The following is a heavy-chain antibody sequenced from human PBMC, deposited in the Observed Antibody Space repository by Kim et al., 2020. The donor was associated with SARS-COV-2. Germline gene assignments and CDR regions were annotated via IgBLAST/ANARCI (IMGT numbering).Heavy chain of an antibody. V-gene: IGHV1-3*01. CDR2: INAGNGNT. Sequence: ASVKVSCKASGYTFTSYAMHWVRQAPGQRLEWMGWINAGNGNTKYSQKFQGRVTITRDTSASTAYMELSSLRSEDTAVYYCARGRGYSAGYFDYWGQGTLVTVSS. J-gene: IGHJ4*02. CDR3: ARGRGYSAGYFDY. D-gene: IGHD5-12*01. CDR1: GYTFTSYA.